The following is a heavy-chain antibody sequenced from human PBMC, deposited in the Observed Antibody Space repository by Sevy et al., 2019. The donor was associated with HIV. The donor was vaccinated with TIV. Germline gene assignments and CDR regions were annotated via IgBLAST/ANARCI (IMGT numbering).Heavy chain of an antibody. CDR1: GFNFNNYG. D-gene: IGHD2-15*01. Sequence: GGSLRLSCAASGFNFNNYGMNWVRQTPGKGLEWVAVISYDSTYKFFTDSVKGRFSISRDNSKNTVDLQLNSLRPEDTAVYYCAKDLKQFWPKDSYYGMDVWGLGTTVTVSS. J-gene: IGHJ6*02. V-gene: IGHV3-30*18. CDR3: AKDLKQFWPKDSYYGMDV. CDR2: ISYDSTYK.